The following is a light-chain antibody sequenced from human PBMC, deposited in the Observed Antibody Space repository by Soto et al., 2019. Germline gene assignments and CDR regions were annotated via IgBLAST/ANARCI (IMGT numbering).Light chain of an antibody. CDR3: LQNNSYPVT. CDR1: QTISSW. J-gene: IGKJ1*01. V-gene: IGKV1-5*03. Sequence: DIQMTQSPSTLSGSVGDRVTITCRASQTISSWLAWYQQKPGKAPKLLIYKASTLKSGVPSRFSGSGSGTDFTLTISSLQPEDFATYYCLQNNSYPVTFGQGTKVDIK. CDR2: KAS.